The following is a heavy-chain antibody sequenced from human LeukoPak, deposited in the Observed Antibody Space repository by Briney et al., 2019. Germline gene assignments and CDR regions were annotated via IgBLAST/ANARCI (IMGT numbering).Heavy chain of an antibody. D-gene: IGHD3-3*01. V-gene: IGHV3-30-3*01. CDR3: ARDTYYDFWSGYYGGGLDY. J-gene: IGHJ4*02. CDR1: GFTFRSYD. CDR2: ISYHGSHK. Sequence: GRSLRLSCAASGFTFRSYDMHWVRQAPGKGLEWVAVISYHGSHKYYADSVKGRFTISRDNSKNTLYLQMNSLRAEDTAVYYCARDTYYDFWSGYYGGGLDYWGQGTLVTVSS.